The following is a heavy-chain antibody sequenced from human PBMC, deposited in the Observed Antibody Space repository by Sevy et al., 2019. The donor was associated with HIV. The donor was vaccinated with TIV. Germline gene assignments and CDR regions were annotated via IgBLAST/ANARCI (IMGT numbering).Heavy chain of an antibody. D-gene: IGHD6-19*01. CDR3: VRGGGNGWDYDY. CDR1: GGIFKSYG. J-gene: IGHJ4*02. Sequence: ASVKVSCKASGGIFKSYGISWMRQAPGQGLEWMGGIIPILNTVHYAQKFQGRVTITEDESTKTAYLELSSLGSEDAAVYYCVRGGGNGWDYDYWGQETLVTVSS. V-gene: IGHV1-69*13. CDR2: IIPILNTV.